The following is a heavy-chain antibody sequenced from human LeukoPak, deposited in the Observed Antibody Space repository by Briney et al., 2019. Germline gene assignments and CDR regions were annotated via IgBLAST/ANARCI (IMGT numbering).Heavy chain of an antibody. CDR1: GFTFSSYG. V-gene: IGHV3-30*18. Sequence: GRSLRLSCAAPGFTFSSYGMHTGRHALGKGLEWVAVISYDGSNKYYADSVKGRFTISRDNSKNTLYLQMNSLRAEDTAVYYCAEVGYKWGDFDYWGQGTLVTVSS. CDR2: ISYDGSNK. J-gene: IGHJ4*02. D-gene: IGHD1-20*01. CDR3: AEVGYKWGDFDY.